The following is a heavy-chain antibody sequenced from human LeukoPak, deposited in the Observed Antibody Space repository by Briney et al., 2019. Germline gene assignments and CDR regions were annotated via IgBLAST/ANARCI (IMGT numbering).Heavy chain of an antibody. CDR3: AKDLGDSRAYPILDV. CDR1: GFSFSNYV. J-gene: IGHJ3*01. CDR2: IQANGDNT. Sequence: GGSLRLSCATSGFSFSNYVMSWVRQAPGRGLEWVSLIQANGDNTHYSDSAKGRFTISRDKSDNTLYLQMNSLRVEDTAVYYCAKDLGDSRAYPILDVWGQGTMITVSS. V-gene: IGHV3-23*01. D-gene: IGHD3-16*01.